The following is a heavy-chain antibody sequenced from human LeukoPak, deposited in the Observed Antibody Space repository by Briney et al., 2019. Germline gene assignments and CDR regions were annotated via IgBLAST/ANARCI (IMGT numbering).Heavy chain of an antibody. J-gene: IGHJ4*02. D-gene: IGHD3-9*01. V-gene: IGHV4-39*07. CDR2: IYYSGST. CDR1: GGSISSSSYY. Sequence: SETLSLTCTVSGGSISSSSYYWGWIRQPPGKGLEWIANIYYSGSTYYNPSLKSRVIISVDTSKNQFSLKLSSVTAADTAVYYCARVFDLRSAVFDYWGQGTLVTVSS. CDR3: ARVFDLRSAVFDY.